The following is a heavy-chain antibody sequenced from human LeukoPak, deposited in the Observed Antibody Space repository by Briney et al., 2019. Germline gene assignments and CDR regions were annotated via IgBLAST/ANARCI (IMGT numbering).Heavy chain of an antibody. D-gene: IGHD3-3*01. CDR2: IYYSGST. V-gene: IGHV4-39*01. J-gene: IGHJ3*02. Sequence: SETLSLTCTVSGGSISSSSYYWGWIRQPPGKGLEWIGSIYYSGSTYYNPSLKSRVTISVDTSKNQFSLKLSSVTAADTAVYYCVATGGLRFLEWLPDDAFDIWGQGTMVTVSS. CDR3: VATGGLRFLEWLPDDAFDI. CDR1: GGSISSSSYY.